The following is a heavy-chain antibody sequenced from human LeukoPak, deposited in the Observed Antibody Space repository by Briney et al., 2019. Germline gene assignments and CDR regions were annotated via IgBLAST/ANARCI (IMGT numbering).Heavy chain of an antibody. CDR2: INHSGST. Sequence: PSETLSLTCTVSGGSISSYYWSWIRQPPGKGLEWIGEINHSGSTNYNPSLKSRVTISVDTSKNQFSLKLSSMTAADTAVYYCAGEDYWGQGTLVTVSS. J-gene: IGHJ4*02. CDR1: GGSISSYY. V-gene: IGHV4-34*01. CDR3: AGEDY.